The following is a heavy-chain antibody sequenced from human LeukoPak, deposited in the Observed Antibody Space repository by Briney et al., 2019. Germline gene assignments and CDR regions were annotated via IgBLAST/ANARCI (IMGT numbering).Heavy chain of an antibody. D-gene: IGHD5-12*01. J-gene: IGHJ4*02. CDR2: ISYDGSNK. Sequence: GRSLRLSCAASGFTFSSYAMHWVRQAPGKGLEWVAVISYDGSNKYYADSAKGRFTISRDNSKNTLYLQMNSLRAEDAAVYYCASGDYSGYDPGDWGQGTLVTVSS. CDR3: ASGDYSGYDPGD. V-gene: IGHV3-30-3*01. CDR1: GFTFSSYA.